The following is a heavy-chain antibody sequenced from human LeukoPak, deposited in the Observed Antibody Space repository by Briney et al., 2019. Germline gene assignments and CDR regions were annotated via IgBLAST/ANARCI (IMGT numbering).Heavy chain of an antibody. Sequence: PSETLSLTRAVYGGSFSGYYWSWIRQPPGKGLEWIGEINHSGSTNYNPSLKSRVTISVDKSKNQFSLKLSSVTAADTAVYYCARDLAHAKYYDYVWGSYRPYYYMDVWGKGTTVTVSS. D-gene: IGHD3-16*02. J-gene: IGHJ6*03. CDR1: GGSFSGYY. CDR3: ARDLAHAKYYDYVWGSYRPYYYMDV. CDR2: INHSGST. V-gene: IGHV4-34*01.